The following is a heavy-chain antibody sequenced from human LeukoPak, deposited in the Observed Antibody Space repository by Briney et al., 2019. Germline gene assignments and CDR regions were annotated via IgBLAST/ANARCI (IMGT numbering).Heavy chain of an antibody. V-gene: IGHV3-7*01. CDR1: GFTFSSYW. J-gene: IGHJ4*02. D-gene: IGHD3-3*01. CDR2: IKQDGSER. Sequence: PGGSLRLSCAASGFTFSSYWMSWVRQAPGKGLEWVANIKQDGSERYYVDSVKGRFTISRDNAKNSLYLQMNSLRAEDTAVYYCARDSYDFWSGPGDYWGQGTLVTVSS. CDR3: ARDSYDFWSGPGDY.